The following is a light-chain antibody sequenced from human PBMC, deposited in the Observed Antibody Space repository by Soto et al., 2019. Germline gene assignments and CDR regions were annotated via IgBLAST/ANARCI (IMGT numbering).Light chain of an antibody. V-gene: IGLV2-8*01. CDR1: SSDVGNYNH. CDR3: SSFAGTNSFV. CDR2: EVT. J-gene: IGLJ1*01. Sequence: QSALTQPASVSGSPGQSVTISCTGTSSDVGNYNHVSWYQQHPGKAPKLIIYEVTRRPSGVPDRIFASKSDTTASLTVSGLQAEDEADYYCSSFAGTNSFVFGTGTKLTVL.